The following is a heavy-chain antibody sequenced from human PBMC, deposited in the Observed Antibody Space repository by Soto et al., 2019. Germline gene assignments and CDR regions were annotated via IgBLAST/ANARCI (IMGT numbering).Heavy chain of an antibody. V-gene: IGHV3-23*01. CDR2: ITASGGTT. CDR1: GFTFNSYS. CDR3: ARSNSSGWYYFDY. J-gene: IGHJ4*02. Sequence: GGSLRFSCAASGFTFNSYSMTWVRQAPGKGLEWVAHITASGGTTYYADSVKGRFTISRDTSRNTLYLQMNSLRAGDTAVYYCARSNSSGWYYFDYWGQGTLVTVSS. D-gene: IGHD6-19*01.